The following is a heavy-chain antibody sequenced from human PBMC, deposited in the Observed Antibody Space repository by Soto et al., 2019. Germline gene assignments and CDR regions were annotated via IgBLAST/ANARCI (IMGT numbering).Heavy chain of an antibody. D-gene: IGHD2-2*01. Sequence: SQTLSLTSAISVDSVSTNSAAWNWIRQPPSRGLEWLGRTYYRSKWYNDYAVSVKSRITMNTVTSKNKCSLELNSVTPEYTAVYYCARDGGTSCLEDWGQGTMVTVSS. J-gene: IGHJ4*02. CDR3: ARDGGTSCLED. CDR1: VDSVSTNSAA. CDR2: TYYRSKWYN. V-gene: IGHV6-1*01.